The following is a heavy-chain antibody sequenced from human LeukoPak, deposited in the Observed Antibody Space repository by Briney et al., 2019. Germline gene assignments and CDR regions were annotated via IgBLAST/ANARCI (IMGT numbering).Heavy chain of an antibody. V-gene: IGHV4-34*01. Sequence: PSETLSLTCAVYGGSFSGYYWSWIRQPPGKGLEWIGEINHSGSTNYNPSLKSRVTISVDTSKNQFSLKLSSVTAADTAVYYCARGEGNGSGSFNYWGQGTLVTVSS. CDR1: GGSFSGYY. CDR3: ARGEGNGSGSFNY. D-gene: IGHD3-10*01. J-gene: IGHJ4*02. CDR2: INHSGST.